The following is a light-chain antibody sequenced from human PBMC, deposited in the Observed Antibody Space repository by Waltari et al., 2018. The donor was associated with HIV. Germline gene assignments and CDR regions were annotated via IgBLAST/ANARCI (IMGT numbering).Light chain of an antibody. CDR2: GAS. V-gene: IGKV3-15*01. Sequence: EVVMTQSPATLSVSPGERATLSCRASQSIASNLAWYQQKPGQTPRLLIYGASTRATGIPARFSGSGFGTEFSLTISSLQSEDFAVYYCQQYGSSPRTFGQGTKVEIK. CDR3: QQYGSSPRT. CDR1: QSIASN. J-gene: IGKJ1*01.